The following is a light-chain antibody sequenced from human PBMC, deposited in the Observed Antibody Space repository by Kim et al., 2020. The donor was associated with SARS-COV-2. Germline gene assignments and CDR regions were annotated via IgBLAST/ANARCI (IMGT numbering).Light chain of an antibody. V-gene: IGLV1-44*01. Sequence: GQMGTISCSGSSSNIGSNSVNCYQQIPGTAPKPLIYSNIQRPSGVPGRFSGSKSGTSASLAISGLQSEDEADYYCAACDDSLNGPVFGGGTQLTVL. CDR3: AACDDSLNGPV. CDR2: SNI. J-gene: IGLJ3*02. CDR1: SSNIGSNS.